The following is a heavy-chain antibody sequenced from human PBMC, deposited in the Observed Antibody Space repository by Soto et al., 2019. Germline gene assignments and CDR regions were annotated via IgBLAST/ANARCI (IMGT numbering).Heavy chain of an antibody. J-gene: IGHJ3*02. Sequence: SETLSLTCAVSGYSISSGYYWGWIRQPPGKGLEWIGSIYHSGSTYYNPSLKSRVTISVDTSKNQFSLKLSSVTAADTAVYYCARDRNAFDIWGQGTMVTVSS. CDR3: ARDRNAFDI. CDR2: IYHSGST. CDR1: GYSISSGYY. V-gene: IGHV4-38-2*02.